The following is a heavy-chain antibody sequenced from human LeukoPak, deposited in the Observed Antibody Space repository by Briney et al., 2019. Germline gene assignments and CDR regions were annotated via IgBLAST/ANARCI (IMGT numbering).Heavy chain of an antibody. CDR1: GYTFTSYD. CDR3: ARGYGSGFDP. D-gene: IGHD3-10*01. V-gene: IGHV1-8*01. J-gene: IGHJ5*02. CDR2: TKPNSGST. Sequence: ASVKVSCKASGYTFTSYDINWVRQATVQGLEWMGWTKPNSGSTVYAQKFQGRVTMTRDTSISTAYMELSSLRSEDTAVYYCARGYGSGFDPWGQGTLVTVSS.